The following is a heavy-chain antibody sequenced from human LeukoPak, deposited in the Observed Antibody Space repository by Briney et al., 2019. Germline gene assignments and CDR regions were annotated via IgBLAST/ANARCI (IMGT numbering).Heavy chain of an antibody. D-gene: IGHD3-16*01. CDR1: GYSISTGNH. CDR3: ASLGGYLNGNFDF. V-gene: IGHV4-38-2*01. CDR2: IHYSGST. J-gene: IGHJ4*02. Sequence: TLSLTCAVAGYSISTGNHRGWIRQSPEKGLEWIGSIHYSGSTLYNPSLKSRVTISIDTSKNQFSLRLNSVTAAGTAVYYCASLGGYLNGNFDFWGQGTLVTVSS.